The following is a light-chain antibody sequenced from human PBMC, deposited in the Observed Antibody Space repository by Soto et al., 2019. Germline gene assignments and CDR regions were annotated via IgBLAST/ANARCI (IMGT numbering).Light chain of an antibody. V-gene: IGLV4-69*02. J-gene: IGLJ3*02. CDR2: LNSDGSH. CDR1: RGYSSYA. CDR3: HTWGTGIQV. Sequence: QSVLTQSPSASASLGASVKLTCTLSRGYSSYAIAWHQQQPEKGPRFLMRLNSDGSHNKGDGIPDRFSVSRSGVDRYLTISSLQSEDEADYYCHTWGTGIQVFGGGTKLTVL.